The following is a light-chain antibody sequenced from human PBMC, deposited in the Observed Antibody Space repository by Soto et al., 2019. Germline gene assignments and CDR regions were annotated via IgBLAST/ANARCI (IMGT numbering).Light chain of an antibody. CDR1: SSDVGGYKY. J-gene: IGLJ3*02. CDR2: EVS. Sequence: QSALTQPPSAPGSPGQSVTISCTGTSSDVGGYKYVSWYQQHPGKAPKLMIYEVSKRPSGVPDRFSGSKSGNTASLTVSGLQAEDEADYYCSSYAGSNIWVFGGGTQLTVL. CDR3: SSYAGSNIWV. V-gene: IGLV2-8*01.